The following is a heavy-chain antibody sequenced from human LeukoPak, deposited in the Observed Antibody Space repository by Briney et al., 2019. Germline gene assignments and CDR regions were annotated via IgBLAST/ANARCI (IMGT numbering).Heavy chain of an antibody. V-gene: IGHV3-23*01. J-gene: IGHJ4*02. CDR1: GLTFSRYA. Sequence: GRSLRLSCAVSGLTFSRYAINWVRQPAGKGLEWVSIISNSGCISVYADSVKGRFAISRDNSKNTLYLQMSSLRAEDTALYYCAKDTFAEPTLGFDYWGQGTLVTVSS. CDR3: AKDTFAEPTLGFDY. CDR2: ISNSGCIS. D-gene: IGHD1-14*01.